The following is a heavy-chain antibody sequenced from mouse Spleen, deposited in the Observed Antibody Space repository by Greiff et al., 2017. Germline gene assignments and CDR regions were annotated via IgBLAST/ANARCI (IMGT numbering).Heavy chain of an antibody. J-gene: IGHJ1*01. CDR3: ARWAYYYDGSYGYFDV. Sequence: VQLQQSGPVLVKPGPSVKISCKASGFTFTDYYMHWVKQSHGKSLEWIGLVYPYNGGTSYNQKFKGKATLTVDTSSSTAYMELNSLTSEDSAVYYCARWAYYYDGSYGYFDVWGAGTTVTVSS. CDR1: GFTFTDYY. D-gene: IGHD1-1*01. CDR2: VYPYNGGT. V-gene: IGHV1-36*01.